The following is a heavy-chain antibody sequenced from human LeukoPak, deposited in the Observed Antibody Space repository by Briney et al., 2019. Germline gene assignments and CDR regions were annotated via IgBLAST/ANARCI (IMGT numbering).Heavy chain of an antibody. CDR2: IYYSGST. CDR3: ARVDTATGFFDY. J-gene: IGHJ4*02. V-gene: IGHV4-39*07. CDR1: GGSISSSSYY. Sequence: KASETLSLTCTVSGGSISSSSYYWGWIRQPPGKGLEWIGSIYYSGSTYYNPSLKSRVTISIDTPKNQFSLKLSSVTAADTAVYYCARVDTATGFFDYWGQGTLVTVSS. D-gene: IGHD5-18*01.